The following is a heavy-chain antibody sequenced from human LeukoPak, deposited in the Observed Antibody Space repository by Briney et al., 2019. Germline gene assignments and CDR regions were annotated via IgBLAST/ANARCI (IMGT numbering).Heavy chain of an antibody. CDR3: AGTYYYDSSGYYGY. V-gene: IGHV3-7*01. CDR1: GFTFSTFA. D-gene: IGHD3-22*01. Sequence: GGSLRLSCAASGFTFSTFAMSWVRQAPGKGLEWVANIKQDGSEKYYVDSVKGRFTISRDNAKNSLYLQMNSLRAEDTAVYYCAGTYYYDSSGYYGYWGQGTLVTVSS. J-gene: IGHJ4*02. CDR2: IKQDGSEK.